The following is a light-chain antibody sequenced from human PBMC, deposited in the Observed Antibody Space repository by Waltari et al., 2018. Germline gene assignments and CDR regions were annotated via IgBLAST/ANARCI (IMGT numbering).Light chain of an antibody. CDR2: DAS. V-gene: IGKV1-39*01. CDR3: QQTYTTPRT. J-gene: IGKJ1*01. CDR1: QKIRSY. Sequence: CRGSQKIRSYLNWYQQKPGTAPRLLIYDASRLQSGVPSRFSGSGSGTDFTLTISSLQPEDFGTYYCQQTYTTPRTFGQGTKVETK.